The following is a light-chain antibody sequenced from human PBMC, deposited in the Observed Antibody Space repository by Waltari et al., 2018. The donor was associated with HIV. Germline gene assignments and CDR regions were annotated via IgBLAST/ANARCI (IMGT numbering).Light chain of an antibody. Sequence: QSVLTQPHSVSEAPRQRVTISCSGSTSNIGSNAVNWYQQLPGKAPKLPLYYDHLLPSGVSDRFSGSTSGTSASLAISGLQSEDEADYYCAAWDDSLNGYVFGTGTKVTVL. CDR3: AAWDDSLNGYV. CDR2: YDH. CDR1: TSNIGSNA. J-gene: IGLJ1*01. V-gene: IGLV1-36*01.